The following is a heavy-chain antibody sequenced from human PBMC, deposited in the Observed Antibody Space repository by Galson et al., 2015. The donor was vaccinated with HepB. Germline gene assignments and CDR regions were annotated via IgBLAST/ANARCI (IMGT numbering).Heavy chain of an antibody. D-gene: IGHD2-2*02. Sequence: SLRLSCAASGFTFSSYSMNWVRQAPGKGLEWVSYISSSSSTIYYADSVKGRFTISRDNAKNSLYLQMNSLRAEDTAVYYCARALVVPAAILAYYGMDVWGQGTTVTVSS. CDR1: GFTFSSYS. CDR2: ISSSSSTI. J-gene: IGHJ6*02. CDR3: ARALVVPAAILAYYGMDV. V-gene: IGHV3-48*01.